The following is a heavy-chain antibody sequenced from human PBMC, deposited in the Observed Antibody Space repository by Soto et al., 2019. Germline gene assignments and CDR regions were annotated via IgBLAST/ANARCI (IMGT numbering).Heavy chain of an antibody. V-gene: IGHV3-23*01. Sequence: GGSLRLSCAASGFTFSSYAMSWVRQAPGKGLEWVSAISGSGGSTYYADSVKGRFTISRDNSKNTLYLQMNSLRAEDTAVYYCAKDPTHLSYGDYDWFDPWGQGTLVTVSS. J-gene: IGHJ5*02. D-gene: IGHD4-17*01. CDR3: AKDPTHLSYGDYDWFDP. CDR1: GFTFSSYA. CDR2: ISGSGGST.